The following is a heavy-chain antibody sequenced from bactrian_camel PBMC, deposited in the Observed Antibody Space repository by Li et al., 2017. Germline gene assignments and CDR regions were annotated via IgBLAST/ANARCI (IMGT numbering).Heavy chain of an antibody. Sequence: VQLVESGGGLVQPGGSLRLSCVASGFTFSDYQMSWVRQAPGKGLEWVSVINSGGGITYYADSVKGRATISRDNTKNTVYLQMNSLKPEDTAVYYCVKDDWGWSFGSWGQGTQVTVSS. D-gene: IGHD5*01. CDR2: INSGGGIT. CDR3: VKDDWGWSFGS. J-gene: IGHJ6*01. CDR1: GFTFSDYQ. V-gene: IGHV3S40*01.